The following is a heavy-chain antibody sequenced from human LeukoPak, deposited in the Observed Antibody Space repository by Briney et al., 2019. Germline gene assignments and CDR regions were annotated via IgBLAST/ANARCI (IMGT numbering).Heavy chain of an antibody. V-gene: IGHV3-9*01. J-gene: IGHJ6*03. Sequence: GRSLRLSCAASGFTFDDYAMHWVRQAPGKGLEWVSGISWNSGSIGYADSVKGRFTISRDNAKNSLYLQMNSLRAEDTALYYCAKDSGSGNYAYYYYYTDVWGKGTTVTVSS. CDR2: ISWNSGSI. CDR3: AKDSGSGNYAYYYYYTDV. D-gene: IGHD4-11*01. CDR1: GFTFDDYA.